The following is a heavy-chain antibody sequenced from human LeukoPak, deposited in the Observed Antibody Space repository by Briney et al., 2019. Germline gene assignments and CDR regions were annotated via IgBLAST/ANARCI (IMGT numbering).Heavy chain of an antibody. J-gene: IGHJ4*02. CDR1: SGSISSSSFY. V-gene: IGHV4-39*01. D-gene: IGHD3-10*01. Sequence: SETLSLTCTVSSGSISSSSFYWGWIRQPPGKGLEWIGNIYYSGSTYYNPSLQSRVTISVDTSKQQFSLRLRSVTAADTAVYYCASVRGSYYSPTYYFDYWGQGALITVSS. CDR2: IYYSGST. CDR3: ASVRGSYYSPTYYFDY.